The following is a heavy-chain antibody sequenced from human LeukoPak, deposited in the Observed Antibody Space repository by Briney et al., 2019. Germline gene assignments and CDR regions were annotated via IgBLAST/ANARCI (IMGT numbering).Heavy chain of an antibody. CDR3: ASTSWEWELPLTH. CDR1: GFTFSSYA. Sequence: GGSLRLSCAASGFTFSSYAMSWVRQAPGKGLEWVSAISGSGGSTYYADSVKGRFTISRDNSKNTLYLQMNSLRAEDTAVYYCASTSWEWELPLTHWGQGTLVTVSS. CDR2: ISGSGGST. V-gene: IGHV3-23*01. J-gene: IGHJ4*02. D-gene: IGHD1-26*01.